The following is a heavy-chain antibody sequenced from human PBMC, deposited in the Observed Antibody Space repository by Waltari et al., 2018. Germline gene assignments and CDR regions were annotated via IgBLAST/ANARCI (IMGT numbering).Heavy chain of an antibody. V-gene: IGHV1-46*01. CDR1: GYTFTSYY. Sequence: QVQLVQSGAEVKKPGASVKVSCKASGYTFTSYYMHWVRQAPGQGLELMGIINPSVGSTNYAQKFQDRVTMTRDTSTSTVYMEVSSLRSEDTAVYYCARDNYSGSNRFDYWGQGTLVTVSS. CDR3: ARDNYSGSNRFDY. CDR2: INPSVGST. D-gene: IGHD1-26*01. J-gene: IGHJ4*02.